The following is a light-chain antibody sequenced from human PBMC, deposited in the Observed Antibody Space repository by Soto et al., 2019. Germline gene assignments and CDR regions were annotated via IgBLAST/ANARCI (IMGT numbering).Light chain of an antibody. CDR3: SSYTVSTDVV. J-gene: IGLJ2*01. Sequence: QPASLSGSPGQSVTISCSGTTSDFVNYNYVSWYQHHPGKAPQLILFEVSNRPSGVSSRFSGSKSGNTASLIISGLQAEDEAYYYCSSYTVSTDVVFGGGTQLTVL. CDR1: TSDFVNYNY. V-gene: IGLV2-14*01. CDR2: EVS.